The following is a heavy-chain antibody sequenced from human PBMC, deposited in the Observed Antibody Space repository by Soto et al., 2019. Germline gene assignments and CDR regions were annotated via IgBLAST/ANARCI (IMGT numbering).Heavy chain of an antibody. CDR3: AREIDTEGSSWYYHYYGMDV. V-gene: IGHV3-48*02. Sequence: PGGSLRLSCAASGFTFSSYSMNWVRQAPGKGLEWVSYISSSSSTIYYADSVKGRFTISRDNAKNSLYLQMNSLRDEDTAVYYCAREIDTEGSSWYYHYYGMDVWGQGTTVTVSS. CDR1: GFTFSSYS. D-gene: IGHD6-13*01. CDR2: ISSSSSTI. J-gene: IGHJ6*02.